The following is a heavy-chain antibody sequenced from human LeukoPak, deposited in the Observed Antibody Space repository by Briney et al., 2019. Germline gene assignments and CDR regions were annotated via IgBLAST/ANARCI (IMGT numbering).Heavy chain of an antibody. J-gene: IGHJ4*02. CDR1: GYTLTSYY. D-gene: IGHD6-25*01. CDR2: IDPSGGST. V-gene: IGHV1-46*01. Sequence: ASVKVSCKASGYTLTSYYMHWVRQAPGQGLEWMGIIDPSGGSTSYAQKFQGRVTMTRDTSTSTVYMELSSLRSEDTAVYYCARVGYQSRYFDYWGQGTLVTVSS. CDR3: ARVGYQSRYFDY.